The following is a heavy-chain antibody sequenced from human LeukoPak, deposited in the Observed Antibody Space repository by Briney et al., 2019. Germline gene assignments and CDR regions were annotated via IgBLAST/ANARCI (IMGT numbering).Heavy chain of an antibody. J-gene: IGHJ4*02. V-gene: IGHV3-33*06. CDR1: GFTFSSYG. D-gene: IGHD5-18*01. CDR2: IWYDGSNK. Sequence: PGRSLRLSCAASGFTFSSYGMHSVRQAPGKGLEWVAVIWYDGSNKYYADSVKGRFTISRDNSKNTLYLQMNSLRAEDTAVYYCAKDERGYSYGLIDYWGQGTLVTVSS. CDR3: AKDERGYSYGLIDY.